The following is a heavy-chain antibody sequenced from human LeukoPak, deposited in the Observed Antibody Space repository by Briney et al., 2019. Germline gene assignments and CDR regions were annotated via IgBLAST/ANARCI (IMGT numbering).Heavy chain of an antibody. CDR1: GFTFSSYS. CDR3: ARDALYYYDSSGYYFDY. Sequence: GGSLRLSCAASGFTFSSYSMNWVRQAPGKGLEWVSSISSSSSYIYYADPVKGRFTISRDNAKNSLYLQMNSLRAEDTAVYYCARDALYYYDSSGYYFDYWGQGTLVTVSS. CDR2: ISSSSSYI. J-gene: IGHJ4*02. V-gene: IGHV3-21*01. D-gene: IGHD3-22*01.